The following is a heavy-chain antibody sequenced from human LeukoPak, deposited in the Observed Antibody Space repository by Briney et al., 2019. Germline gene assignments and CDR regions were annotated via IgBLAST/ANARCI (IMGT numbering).Heavy chain of an antibody. D-gene: IGHD5-12*01. Sequence: PSETLSLTCSVSGGSITSHYWSWIRQPPGKGLEWIGYISSSGSTDYNPSLKSRVTISVDTSKNQFSLKLSSVTAADTAVYYCARFSGYDDAFDIWGQGTMVTVSS. J-gene: IGHJ3*02. CDR3: ARFSGYDDAFDI. CDR2: ISSSGST. CDR1: GGSITSHY. V-gene: IGHV4-4*08.